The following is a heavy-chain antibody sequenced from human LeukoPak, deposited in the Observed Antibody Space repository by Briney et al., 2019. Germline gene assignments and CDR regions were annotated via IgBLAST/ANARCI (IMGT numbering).Heavy chain of an antibody. V-gene: IGHV3-11*01. J-gene: IGHJ5*02. Sequence: GGSLRLSCAAPGFTFSDYYMSWIPQAPGKGLEWVSYISSSGSTIYYADSVKGRFTISRDNAKNSLYLQMNSLRAEDTAVYYCARDCSSTSCRGFRWFDPWGQGTLVTVSS. CDR1: GFTFSDYY. CDR3: ARDCSSTSCRGFRWFDP. CDR2: ISSSGSTI. D-gene: IGHD2-2*01.